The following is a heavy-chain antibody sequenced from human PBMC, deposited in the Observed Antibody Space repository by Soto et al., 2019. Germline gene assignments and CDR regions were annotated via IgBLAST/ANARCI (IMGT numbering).Heavy chain of an antibody. CDR1: GDTFSTYP. J-gene: IGHJ3*02. CDR3: ARGGDGTGSESVFDI. D-gene: IGHD3-10*01. CDR2: TIPILAIT. Sequence: QVQLVQSGAVVKKPGSSMKVSCKTLGDTFSTYPITWVRQAPGQGLEWMGRTIPILAITDYAQKFQGRVTITADRSTTTAYMELSSLNFEDTAVYYFARGGDGTGSESVFDIWGQGTMVTVSS. V-gene: IGHV1-69*02.